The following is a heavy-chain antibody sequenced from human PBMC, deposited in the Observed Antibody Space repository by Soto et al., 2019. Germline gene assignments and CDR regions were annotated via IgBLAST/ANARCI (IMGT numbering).Heavy chain of an antibody. CDR2: ISATGGST. CDR1: GFSFSDYA. J-gene: IGHJ4*02. Sequence: EVQLLDSGGGLVQPGGSLRLSCAASGFSFSDYAMNWVRQAPGKGLERVSEISATGGSTFYADFVKGRFTISRDNSKNTLYLHLTSLRDEDTARYYCAKASSAWYDSKSYYFDDWGPGTLVTVSS. V-gene: IGHV3-23*01. CDR3: AKASSAWYDSKSYYFDD. D-gene: IGHD6-19*01.